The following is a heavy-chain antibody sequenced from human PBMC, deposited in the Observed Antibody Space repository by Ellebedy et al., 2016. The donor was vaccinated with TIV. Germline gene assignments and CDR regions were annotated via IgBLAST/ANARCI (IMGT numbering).Heavy chain of an antibody. Sequence: GGSLRLSCAASGFTFSDYYMSWIRQATGKGLEWVSYISSSGITIYYADSVKGRFTISRDNAKNSLYLQMNSLRAEDTAVYYCARDRGGSYGFDAFDIWGQGTMVTVSS. CDR2: ISSSGITI. V-gene: IGHV3-11*01. D-gene: IGHD1-26*01. J-gene: IGHJ3*02. CDR1: GFTFSDYY. CDR3: ARDRGGSYGFDAFDI.